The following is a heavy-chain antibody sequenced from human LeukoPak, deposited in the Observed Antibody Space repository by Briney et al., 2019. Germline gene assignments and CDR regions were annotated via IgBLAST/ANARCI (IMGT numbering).Heavy chain of an antibody. CDR1: GGSLSSYY. CDR3: ARQSDDLGYFQH. D-gene: IGHD3-16*01. J-gene: IGHJ1*01. Sequence: SETLSLTCTVSGGSLSSYYWSWIRQPPGKGLEWIGHIYYRGRTKYNPSLQSRVTISVDTPRNQFSLRLSSVTAADTAVYYCARQSDDLGYFQHWGQGTLVTVSS. CDR2: IYYRGRT. V-gene: IGHV4-59*08.